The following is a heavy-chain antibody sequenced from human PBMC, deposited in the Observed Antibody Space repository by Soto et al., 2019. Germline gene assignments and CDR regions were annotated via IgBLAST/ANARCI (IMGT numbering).Heavy chain of an antibody. CDR2: ISSSSSYI. D-gene: IGHD1-26*01. CDR3: SRDARELAIGDYYYYGMDF. J-gene: IGHJ6*02. V-gene: IGHV3-21*01. CDR1: GFTFSSYS. Sequence: EVQLVESGGGLVKPGGSLRLSCAASGFTFSSYSMNWVRPAPGKGLEWVSSISSSSSYIYYADSVKGRFTISRDNAKNSLYLQMNSLRAEDTAVYYCSRDARELAIGDYYYYGMDFWGQGTTVTVSS.